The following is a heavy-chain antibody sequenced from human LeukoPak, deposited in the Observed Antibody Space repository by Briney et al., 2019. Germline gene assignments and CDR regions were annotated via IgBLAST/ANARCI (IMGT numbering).Heavy chain of an antibody. J-gene: IGHJ4*02. CDR1: GCTLPDHY. Sequence: SVTVSRKASGCTLPDHYKHWLRQAPGRARDWVGWINPKSGDTKYAQNLQGRVTMTRDTPISTAYMELRTLRSDDTAVYYCARIKPISGSYDYWGQGTLVTVSS. CDR3: ARIKPISGSYDY. CDR2: INPKSGDT. D-gene: IGHD3-22*01. V-gene: IGHV1-2*02.